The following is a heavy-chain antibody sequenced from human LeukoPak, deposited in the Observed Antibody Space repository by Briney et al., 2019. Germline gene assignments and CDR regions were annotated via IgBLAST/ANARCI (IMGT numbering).Heavy chain of an antibody. V-gene: IGHV3-30*18. J-gene: IGHJ5*02. CDR1: GFTVSSNY. Sequence: GGSLRLSCAASGFTVSSNYMSWVRQAPGKGLEWVAIISYDGSNKYYADSVKGRFTISRDNSKNTLYLQMNSLRAEDTAVYYCAKDLTDDHYNWFDPWGQGTLVTVSS. CDR2: ISYDGSNK. CDR3: AKDLTDDHYNWFDP.